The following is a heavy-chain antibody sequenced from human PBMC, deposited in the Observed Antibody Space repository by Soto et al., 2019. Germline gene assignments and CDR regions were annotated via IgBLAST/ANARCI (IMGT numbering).Heavy chain of an antibody. J-gene: IGHJ5*02. Sequence: PGVSLRLSCAASGFTVSSNYMSWVRQAPGKGLEWVSVIYSGGSTYYADSVKGRFTISRDNSKNTLYLQMNSLRAEDTAVYYCAXSYPTYYDFWSGYWFDPWGQGTLVTVSS. CDR1: GFTVSSNY. CDR3: AXSYPTYYDFWSGYWFDP. D-gene: IGHD3-3*01. CDR2: IYSGGST. V-gene: IGHV3-53*01.